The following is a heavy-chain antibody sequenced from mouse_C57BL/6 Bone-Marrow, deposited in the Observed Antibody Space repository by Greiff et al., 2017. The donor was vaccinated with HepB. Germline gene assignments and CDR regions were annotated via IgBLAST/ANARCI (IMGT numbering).Heavy chain of an antibody. D-gene: IGHD4-1*01. CDR1: GFTFSSYG. J-gene: IGHJ4*01. V-gene: IGHV5-6*01. CDR2: ISSGGSYT. CDR3: ARRPWDGYAMDY. Sequence: EVQRVESGGGLVKPGGSLKLSCAASGFTFSSYGMSWVRQTPDKRLEWVATISSGGSYTYYPDSVKGRFTISRDNAKNTLYLQMSSLKSEDTAMYYCARRPWDGYAMDYWGQGTSVTVSS.